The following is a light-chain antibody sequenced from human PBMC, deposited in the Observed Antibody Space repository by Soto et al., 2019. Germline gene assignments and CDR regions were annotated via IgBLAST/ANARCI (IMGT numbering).Light chain of an antibody. Sequence: QSALTQPPSASGSPGQSVTFSCTGTNSDVGGYNYVSWYQQHPGRAPKLIIYEVTKRPSGVPDRFSGSKSGNTASLTVSGLQAEDEADYYCSSYAGSNNWVFGGGTKVTV. CDR3: SSYAGSNNWV. CDR2: EVT. J-gene: IGLJ3*02. V-gene: IGLV2-8*01. CDR1: NSDVGGYNY.